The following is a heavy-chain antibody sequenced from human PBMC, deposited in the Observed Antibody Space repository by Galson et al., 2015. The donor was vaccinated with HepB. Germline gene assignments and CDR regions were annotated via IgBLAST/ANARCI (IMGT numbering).Heavy chain of an antibody. J-gene: IGHJ4*02. Sequence: SLRLSCAASGFTFSSHAMSWVRQAPGKGLEWVSAISGSGGSTYYADSVKGRFTISRDNSKNTLYLQMNSLRAEDTAVYYCAKTGYSSGWTPFRYWGQGTLVTVSS. CDR1: GFTFSSHA. CDR2: ISGSGGST. V-gene: IGHV3-23*01. CDR3: AKTGYSSGWTPFRY. D-gene: IGHD6-19*01.